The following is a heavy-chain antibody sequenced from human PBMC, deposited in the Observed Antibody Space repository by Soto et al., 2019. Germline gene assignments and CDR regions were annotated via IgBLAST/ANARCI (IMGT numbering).Heavy chain of an antibody. CDR2: ISYDGNNY. CDR1: GFTFSSYG. Sequence: GGSLRLSCAASGFTFSSYGIHWVRQAPGKGLEWVAVISYDGNNYYYGDSVKGRFTISRDNSKNTLFLQMSSLTAEDTAVYYCAREYTAWPLAYGLDVWGQGTTVTVSS. V-gene: IGHV3-30*03. D-gene: IGHD2-2*02. J-gene: IGHJ6*02. CDR3: AREYTAWPLAYGLDV.